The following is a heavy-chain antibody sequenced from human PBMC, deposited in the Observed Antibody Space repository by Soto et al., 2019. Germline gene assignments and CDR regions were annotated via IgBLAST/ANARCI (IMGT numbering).Heavy chain of an antibody. Sequence: SETLALTCRVSGGSISRYYWSWIRQPPGKGLEWIGYAYYGGDTGDNPSLHSRVPMAVDTSKNQVSLKLTSVTAADPAVYYCARARSTYGGGGTGEVKENWFDPWGQGALVTVSS. J-gene: IGHJ5*02. D-gene: IGHD2-8*01. CDR3: ARARSTYGGGGTGEVKENWFDP. CDR1: GGSISRYY. CDR2: AYYGGDT. V-gene: IGHV4-59*01.